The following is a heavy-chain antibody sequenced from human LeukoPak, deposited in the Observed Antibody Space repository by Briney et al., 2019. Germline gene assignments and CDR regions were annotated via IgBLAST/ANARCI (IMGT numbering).Heavy chain of an antibody. Sequence: ASVNVSCKASGYTFTSYGISWVRRAPGQGLEWMGWISAYNGNTNYAQKLQGRVTMTTDTSTSTAYMELRSLRSDDTAVYYCARVQAAGGFDPWGQGTLVTVSS. D-gene: IGHD6-13*01. CDR1: GYTFTSYG. V-gene: IGHV1-18*01. J-gene: IGHJ5*02. CDR2: ISAYNGNT. CDR3: ARVQAAGGFDP.